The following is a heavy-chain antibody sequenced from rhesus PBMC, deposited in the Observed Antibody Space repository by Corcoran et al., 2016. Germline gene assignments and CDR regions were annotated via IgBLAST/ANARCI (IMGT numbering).Heavy chain of an antibody. CDR2: ISGSGGST. V-gene: IGHV4-173*01. CDR3: ARDTVTTLLYWYFDL. J-gene: IGHJ2*01. D-gene: IGHD4-23*01. Sequence: QLQLQESGPGLVKPSETLSLTCAVSGSSISSNYWSWIRQPPGKGLEWIGRISGSGGSTDYNPSRKSRVTISTDTSKNQFSLKLSSVTAADTAVYYCARDTVTTLLYWYFDLWGPGTPITISS. CDR1: GSSISSNY.